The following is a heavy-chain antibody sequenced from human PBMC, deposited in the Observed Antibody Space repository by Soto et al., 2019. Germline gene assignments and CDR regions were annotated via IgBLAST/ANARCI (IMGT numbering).Heavy chain of an antibody. CDR2: IYPGDSDT. V-gene: IGHV5-51*01. J-gene: IGHJ4*02. Sequence: GESLKISCNGSGYSFTTYWIGWVRRMPGKGLEWMGIIYPGDSDTRYSPSFQGQVAISADKSITTAYLQWSSLKASDTGMYYCARGYYGSGSLYYFEYWGQGTLVTVSS. D-gene: IGHD3-10*01. CDR1: GYSFTTYW. CDR3: ARGYYGSGSLYYFEY.